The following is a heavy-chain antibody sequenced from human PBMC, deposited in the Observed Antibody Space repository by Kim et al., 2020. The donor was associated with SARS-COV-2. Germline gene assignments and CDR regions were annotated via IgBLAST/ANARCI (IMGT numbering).Heavy chain of an antibody. CDR1: GGSISSGGYY. CDR3: ARAGSLRYFDWNYYYYGMDV. D-gene: IGHD3-9*01. CDR2: IYYSGST. J-gene: IGHJ6*02. V-gene: IGHV4-31*03. Sequence: SDTLSLTCTVSGGSISSGGYYWSWIRQHPGKGLEWIGYIYYSGSTYYNPSLKSRVTISVDTSKNQFSLKLSSVTAADTAVYYCARAGSLRYFDWNYYYYGMDVWGQGTTVTVSS.